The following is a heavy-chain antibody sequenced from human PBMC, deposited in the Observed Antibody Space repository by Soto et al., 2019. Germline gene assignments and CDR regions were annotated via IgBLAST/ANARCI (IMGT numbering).Heavy chain of an antibody. J-gene: IGHJ4*02. V-gene: IGHV3-23*01. CDR3: AKDRRAGGNSAFYFDF. CDR1: GFKFSNYA. CDR2: ISATGGGT. D-gene: IGHD3-16*01. Sequence: SVGSLRLSCAASGFKFSNYAMSWVRQAPWKGLEWVSLISATGGGTYYADSVKGRFTISRDNSHNTLYLQVHSLTAEDTAVYYCAKDRRAGGNSAFYFDFWGQGAKVTVS.